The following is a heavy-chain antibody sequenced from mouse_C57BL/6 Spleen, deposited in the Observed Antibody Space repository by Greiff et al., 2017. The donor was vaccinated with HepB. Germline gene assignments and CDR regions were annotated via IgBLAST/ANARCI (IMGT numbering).Heavy chain of an antibody. Sequence: EVQLQQSGAELVRPGASVKLSCTASGFNIKDDYMHWVKQRPEQGLEWIGWIDPENGDTEYASKFQGKATITADTSSNTAYLQLSSLTSEDTAVYYCTRGSNYGYWGQGTTLTVSS. CDR1: GFNIKDDY. D-gene: IGHD2-5*01. CDR2: IDPENGDT. V-gene: IGHV14-4*01. J-gene: IGHJ2*01. CDR3: TRGSNYGY.